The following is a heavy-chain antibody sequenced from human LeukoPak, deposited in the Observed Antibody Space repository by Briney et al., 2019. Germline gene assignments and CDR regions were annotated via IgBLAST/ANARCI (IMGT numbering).Heavy chain of an antibody. Sequence: SETLSLTCTVSGGSISSYYWSWIRQPPGKGLEWIGYIYYSGSTNYNPSLKSRVTISVDTSKNQFSLKLSSVTAADTAVYYCAREQERWLQLYDYWGQGTLVTVSS. CDR2: IYYSGST. CDR1: GGSISSYY. J-gene: IGHJ4*02. CDR3: AREQERWLQLYDY. V-gene: IGHV4-59*01. D-gene: IGHD5-24*01.